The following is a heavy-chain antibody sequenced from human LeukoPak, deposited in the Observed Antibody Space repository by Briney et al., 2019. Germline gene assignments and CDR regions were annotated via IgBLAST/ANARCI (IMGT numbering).Heavy chain of an antibody. CDR3: ARHPGCTTSCYSLGAPGPYFDS. Sequence: KPGGSLKLSCEASGYRFPIYWIGWVRQLPGKGLGWMGIIYPGDSDARYSPSFHAQVTLSVDKSTITAYLQSSNLQASDTATYYCARHPGCTTSCYSLGAPGPYFDSWGQGTLVTVSS. V-gene: IGHV5-51*01. CDR2: IYPGDSDA. D-gene: IGHD2-2*02. CDR1: GYRFPIYW. J-gene: IGHJ4*02.